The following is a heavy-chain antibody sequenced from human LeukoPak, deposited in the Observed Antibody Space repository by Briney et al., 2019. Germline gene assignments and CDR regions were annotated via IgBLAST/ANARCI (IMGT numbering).Heavy chain of an antibody. Sequence: PWGSLRLSCAASGFTFSSYSMNWVRQAPGKGLEWVSYISSSSSTIYYEDSVKGRFTISRDNAKNSQYLQMNSLRDEDTAVYYCARGDCSGASCLLADYWGQGTPVTVSS. V-gene: IGHV3-48*02. CDR3: ARGDCSGASCLLADY. J-gene: IGHJ4*02. CDR2: ISSSSSTI. CDR1: GFTFSSYS. D-gene: IGHD2-15*01.